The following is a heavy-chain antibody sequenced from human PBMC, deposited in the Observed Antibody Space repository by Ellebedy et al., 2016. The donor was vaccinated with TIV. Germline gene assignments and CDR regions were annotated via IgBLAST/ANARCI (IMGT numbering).Heavy chain of an antibody. CDR2: FDPEDGET. J-gene: IGHJ5*02. Sequence: AASVKVSCKVSGYTLTELSMHWVRQAPGKGLEWMGGFDPEDGETIYAQKFQGRVTMTEDTSTDTAYMELSSLRSEDTAVYYCATAPLDFNWFDPWGQGTLVTVSS. CDR1: GYTLTELS. D-gene: IGHD3-9*01. CDR3: ATAPLDFNWFDP. V-gene: IGHV1-24*01.